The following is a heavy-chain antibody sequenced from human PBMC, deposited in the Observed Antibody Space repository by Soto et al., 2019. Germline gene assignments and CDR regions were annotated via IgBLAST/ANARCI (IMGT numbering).Heavy chain of an antibody. Sequence: QVQLAQSGAEVKKPGSSVKVSCKASGGTFSSYAISWVRQAPGQGLEWMGGIIPIFGTANYAQKFQGRVTITADESTSTAYMELSSLRSEDTAVYYCAGRYCSSTSCKADAFDIWGQGTMVTVSS. D-gene: IGHD2-2*01. CDR3: AGRYCSSTSCKADAFDI. V-gene: IGHV1-69*01. CDR1: GGTFSSYA. J-gene: IGHJ3*02. CDR2: IIPIFGTA.